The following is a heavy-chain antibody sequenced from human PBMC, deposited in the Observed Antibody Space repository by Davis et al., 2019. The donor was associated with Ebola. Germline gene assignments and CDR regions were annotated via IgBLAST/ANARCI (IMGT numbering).Heavy chain of an antibody. CDR1: GYTFTSYH. Sequence: ASVKVSCKASGYTFTSYHMHWVRQAPGQGLEWMGIINPSGCSTSYAQKFQGRVTMTRDTSTSTVYMELSSLRSEDTAVYYCAIEEIVVVGAATYYSYGMDVWGKGTTVTVSS. CDR2: INPSGCST. V-gene: IGHV1-46*03. J-gene: IGHJ6*04. D-gene: IGHD2-15*01. CDR3: AIEEIVVVGAATYYSYGMDV.